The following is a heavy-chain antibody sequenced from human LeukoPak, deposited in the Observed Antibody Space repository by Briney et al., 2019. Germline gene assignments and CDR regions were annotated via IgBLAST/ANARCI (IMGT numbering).Heavy chain of an antibody. CDR1: GFTFSSYA. CDR3: ARELEQLERAFDI. J-gene: IGHJ3*02. V-gene: IGHV3-30-3*01. D-gene: IGHD1-1*01. CDR2: ISYDGSNK. Sequence: GGSLRLSCAASGFTFSSYAMHWVRQAPGKGLEWVAVISYDGSNKYYADSVKGRFTISRDNSKTTLYLQMNSLRAEDTAVYYCARELEQLERAFDIWGQGTMVTVSS.